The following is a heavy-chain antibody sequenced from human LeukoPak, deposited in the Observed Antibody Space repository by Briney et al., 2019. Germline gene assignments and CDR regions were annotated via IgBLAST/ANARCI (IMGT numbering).Heavy chain of an antibody. Sequence: HPGGSLRLSCAASGVAFSSYAMSWIRQAPGKGLEWVSAISGSGGSTYYADSVKGRFTISRDNSKNTLYLQMNSLRAEDTAVYYCAKLTYYYDSSGSGRDYWGQGTLVTVSS. J-gene: IGHJ4*02. D-gene: IGHD3-22*01. CDR3: AKLTYYYDSSGSGRDY. V-gene: IGHV3-23*01. CDR1: GVAFSSYA. CDR2: ISGSGGST.